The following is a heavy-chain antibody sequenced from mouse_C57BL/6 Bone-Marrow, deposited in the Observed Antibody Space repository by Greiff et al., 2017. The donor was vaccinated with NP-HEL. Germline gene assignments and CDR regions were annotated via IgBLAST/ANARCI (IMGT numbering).Heavy chain of an antibody. CDR2: IFPGSGRT. Sequence: QVQLQQSGPELVKPRASVKISCKASGYTFTDYYINWVKQRPGQGLEWIGWIFPGSGRTYYNEKFKGQATLTVDKSSSTAYMLLSSLTSEDSAVYFCARSPYYYGSEFDDWGQGTTLTVSS. J-gene: IGHJ2*01. V-gene: IGHV1-75*01. CDR1: GYTFTDYY. CDR3: ARSPYYYGSEFDD. D-gene: IGHD1-1*01.